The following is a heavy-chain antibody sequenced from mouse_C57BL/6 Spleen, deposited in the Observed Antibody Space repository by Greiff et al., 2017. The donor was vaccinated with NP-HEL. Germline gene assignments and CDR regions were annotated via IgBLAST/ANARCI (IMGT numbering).Heavy chain of an antibody. D-gene: IGHD2-1*01. CDR3: TTLGIYYGNYAWFAY. J-gene: IGHJ3*01. CDR1: GFNIKDYY. V-gene: IGHV14-1*01. Sequence: VQLKQSGAELVRPGASVKLSCTASGFNIKDYYMHWVKQRPEQGLEWIGRIDPEDGDTEYAPKFQGKATMTADTSSNTAYLQLSSLTSEDTAVYSCTTLGIYYGNYAWFAYWGQGTLVTVSA. CDR2: IDPEDGDT.